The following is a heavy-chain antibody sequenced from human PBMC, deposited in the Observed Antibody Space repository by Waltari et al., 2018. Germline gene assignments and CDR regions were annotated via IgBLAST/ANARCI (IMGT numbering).Heavy chain of an antibody. D-gene: IGHD6-19*01. Sequence: QVQLVQSGAEVKKPGASVKVSCKASGYTFTGYYMPWVRQAPGHGLEWMGRINPNSGGTNYAQKFQGRVTMTRDTSISTAYMELSRLRSDDTAVYYCATAARPSGFLPDYWGQGTLVTVSS. V-gene: IGHV1-2*06. CDR2: INPNSGGT. J-gene: IGHJ4*02. CDR3: ATAARPSGFLPDY. CDR1: GYTFTGYY.